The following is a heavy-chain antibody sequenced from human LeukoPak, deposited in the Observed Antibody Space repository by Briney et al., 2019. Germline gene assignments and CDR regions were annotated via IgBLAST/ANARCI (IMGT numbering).Heavy chain of an antibody. CDR3: AKDLISAQAFYFDY. V-gene: IGHV3-23*01. Sequence: GGSLRLSCAASGFTFSSYGMSWVRQAPGKGLEWVSAISGSGGSTYYADSVKGRFTISRDNSKNTLYLQMNSLRAEDTAVYYCAKDLISAQAFYFDYWGQGTLVTVSS. CDR2: ISGSGGST. CDR1: GFTFSSYG. D-gene: IGHD6-25*01. J-gene: IGHJ4*02.